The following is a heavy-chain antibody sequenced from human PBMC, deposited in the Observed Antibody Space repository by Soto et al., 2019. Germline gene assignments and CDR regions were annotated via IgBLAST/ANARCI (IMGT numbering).Heavy chain of an antibody. CDR1: GDTLNNYA. CDR2: SLPIFKTP. V-gene: IGHV1-69*06. Sequence: QVQLVQSGAEVKKPGSSVKVSCKASGDTLNNYAINWVRQAPGQGLEWMGGSLPIFKTPTYSQKFQGRVTIAAAKSTSTAYMEVSSLRSDNMAVYFCATLASGGYFFTSWGQGTLVTVSS. D-gene: IGHD5-18*01. CDR3: ATLASGGYFFTS. J-gene: IGHJ5*02.